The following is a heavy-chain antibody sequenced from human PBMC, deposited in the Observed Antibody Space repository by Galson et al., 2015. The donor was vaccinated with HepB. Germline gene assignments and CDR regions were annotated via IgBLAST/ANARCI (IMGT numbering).Heavy chain of an antibody. Sequence: LRLSCAASGFTFSSYGMHWVRQAPGKGLEWVAVISYDGSNKYYADSMKGRFTISRDNSKNTLYLQMNSLRAEDTAVYYCAKVFGDTAQDYWGQGTLVTVSS. CDR3: AKVFGDTAQDY. CDR1: GFTFSSYG. D-gene: IGHD5-18*01. J-gene: IGHJ4*02. CDR2: ISYDGSNK. V-gene: IGHV3-30*18.